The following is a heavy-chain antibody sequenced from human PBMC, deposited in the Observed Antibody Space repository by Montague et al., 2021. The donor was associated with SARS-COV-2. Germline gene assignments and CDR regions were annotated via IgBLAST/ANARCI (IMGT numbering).Heavy chain of an antibody. CDR3: ARDYKGYCSGGSCSYYYDGMDV. CDR2: TSGST. J-gene: IGHJ6*04. Sequence: TSGSTNYNPSLKSRVTISVDTSKNQFSLKLSSVTAADTAVYYCARDYKGYCSGGSCSYYYDGMDVWGRGTTVTVS. D-gene: IGHD2-15*01. V-gene: IGHV4-61*02.